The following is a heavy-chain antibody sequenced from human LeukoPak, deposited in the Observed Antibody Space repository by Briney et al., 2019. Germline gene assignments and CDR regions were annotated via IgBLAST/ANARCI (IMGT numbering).Heavy chain of an antibody. J-gene: IGHJ4*02. Sequence: GEALRLCCATSGITLSNYGMSWVRQAPGKGLEWVAGISDRGGRAHYADSVKGRFTISRDNPRNTLYLQRNSLSAEDTAVYYCAKRGVVIRVILVGFHKEAYYFDSWGQGALVTVSS. V-gene: IGHV3-23*01. CDR3: AKRGVVIRVILVGFHKEAYYFDS. CDR2: ISDRGGRA. CDR1: GITLSNYG. D-gene: IGHD3-22*01.